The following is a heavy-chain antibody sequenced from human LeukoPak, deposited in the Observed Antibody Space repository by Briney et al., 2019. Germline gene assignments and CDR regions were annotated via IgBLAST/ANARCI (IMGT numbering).Heavy chain of an antibody. CDR2: IYTSGST. J-gene: IGHJ5*02. CDR3: ARERLRDWFDP. CDR1: GGSISSYY. D-gene: IGHD4-17*01. V-gene: IGHV4-4*07. Sequence: SETLSLTCTVSGGSISSYYWSWIRRPAGKTLEWVGRIYTSGSTIYNPSLKSRVTISLDTSKNQFSLNVTSVTAADTVVYYCARERLRDWFDPWGQGTLVTVSS.